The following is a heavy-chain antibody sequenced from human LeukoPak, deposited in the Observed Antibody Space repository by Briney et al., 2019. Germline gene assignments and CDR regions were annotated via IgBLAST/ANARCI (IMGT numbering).Heavy chain of an antibody. J-gene: IGHJ4*02. Sequence: PGGSLRLSCAASGFTLSSYSMNWVRQAPGKGLEWVSSISSSSSYIYYADSVKGRFTISRDNAKNSLYLQMNSLRAEDTAVYYCARGRTYDYVWGSYRWYSFDYWGQGTLVTVSS. D-gene: IGHD3-16*02. CDR3: ARGRTYDYVWGSYRWYSFDY. V-gene: IGHV3-21*01. CDR2: ISSSSSYI. CDR1: GFTLSSYS.